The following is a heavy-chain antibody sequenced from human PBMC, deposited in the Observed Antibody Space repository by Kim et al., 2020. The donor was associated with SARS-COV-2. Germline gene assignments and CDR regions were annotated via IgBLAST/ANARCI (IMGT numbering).Heavy chain of an antibody. Sequence: SETLSLTCAVSGGSISSSNWWSWVRQPPGKGLEWIGEIYHSGSTNYNPSLKSRVTISVDKSKNQFSLKLSSVTAADTAVYYCARDSPQYYSAFDIWGQGTMVTVSS. CDR1: GGSISSSNW. J-gene: IGHJ3*02. D-gene: IGHD3-16*01. CDR3: ARDSPQYYSAFDI. V-gene: IGHV4-4*02. CDR2: IYHSGST.